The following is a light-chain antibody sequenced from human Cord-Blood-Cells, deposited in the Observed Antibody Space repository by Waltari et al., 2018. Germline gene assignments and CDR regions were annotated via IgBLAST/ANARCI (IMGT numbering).Light chain of an antibody. J-gene: IGLJ1*01. V-gene: IGLV2-14*01. CDR3: SSYTSSSTL. Sequence: QSALTQPASVSGSPGQSITISCTGTSSDVGGYNYVSWDQQHPGKAPKLMIYDVSNRPSGVSNRFSGSKSGNTASLAISALQAEDEADYYCSSYTSSSTLFGTGTKVTVL. CDR1: SSDVGGYNY. CDR2: DVS.